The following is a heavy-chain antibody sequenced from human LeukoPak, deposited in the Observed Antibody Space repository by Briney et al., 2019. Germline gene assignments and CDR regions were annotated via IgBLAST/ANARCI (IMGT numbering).Heavy chain of an antibody. CDR2: ISSNGGST. CDR1: GFTFSRYA. J-gene: IGHJ4*02. CDR3: VRSYGSGSYYYGY. V-gene: IGHV3-64D*06. Sequence: PGGSLRLSCSASGFTFSRYAMHWVRQAPGKGLEYVSAISSNGGSTYYADSVKGRFTISRDNSRNTLHLQMSSLRVEDTAVYYCVRSYGSGSYYYGYWGQGTLVTVSS. D-gene: IGHD3-10*01.